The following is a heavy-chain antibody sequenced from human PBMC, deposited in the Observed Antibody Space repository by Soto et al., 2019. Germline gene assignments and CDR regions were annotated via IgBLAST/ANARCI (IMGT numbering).Heavy chain of an antibody. CDR1: ECSCNTLA. CDR3: AKDRDIAAADYNCDC. V-gene: IGHV3-30*18. J-gene: IGHJ4*02. CDR2: ISSHGNDK. Sequence: CECSCNTLAMQSERQAPGKGLEWVTVISSHGNDKYYADSVKGRFTISRDNSKNTLYLQMNSLRAEDTAVYYCAKDRDIAAADYNCDCWRQGTRVTVSS. D-gene: IGHD6-13*01.